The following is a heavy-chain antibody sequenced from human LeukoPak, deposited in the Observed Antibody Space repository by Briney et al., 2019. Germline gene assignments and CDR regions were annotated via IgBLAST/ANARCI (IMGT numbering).Heavy chain of an antibody. Sequence: PSETLSLTCTVSGDSISGYYWNWIRQPPGKGLEWIGYIYYSGSTNYNPSLKSRVTISVDTSKNQFSLKLSSVTAADTAVYYCARETGYYNRNDWFDPWGQGTLVTVSS. CDR1: GDSISGYY. V-gene: IGHV4-59*01. J-gene: IGHJ5*02. CDR3: ARETGYYNRNDWFDP. CDR2: IYYSGST. D-gene: IGHD3-9*01.